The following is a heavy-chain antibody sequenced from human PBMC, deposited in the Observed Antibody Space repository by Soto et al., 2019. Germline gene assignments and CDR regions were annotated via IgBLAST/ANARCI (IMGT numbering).Heavy chain of an antibody. J-gene: IGHJ4*02. V-gene: IGHV3-7*01. CDR3: AREIALEWPPYYFDY. D-gene: IGHD3-3*02. CDR1: GFTFSSYW. Sequence: EVQLVESGGGLVQPGGSLRLSCAASGFTFSSYWMSWVRQAPGKGLEWVANIKQDGSEKYYVDSVKGRFTISRDNAKNSLYLQMNSLRAEDTAVYYCAREIALEWPPYYFDYWGQGTLVTVSS. CDR2: IKQDGSEK.